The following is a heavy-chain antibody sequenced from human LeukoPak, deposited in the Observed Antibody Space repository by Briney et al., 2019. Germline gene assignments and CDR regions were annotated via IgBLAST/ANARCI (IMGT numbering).Heavy chain of an antibody. D-gene: IGHD3-3*01. CDR3: ASQYYDFWSGYYTGAFDP. CDR2: IYTSGST. Sequence: AETLSLTCTVSGGSISSYYWSWIRQPAGKGLEWIGRIYTSGSTNYNPSLKSRVTMSVDTSKNQFSLKLSSVTAADTAVYYCASQYYDFWSGYYTGAFDPWGQGTLVTVSS. V-gene: IGHV4-4*07. CDR1: GGSISSYY. J-gene: IGHJ5*02.